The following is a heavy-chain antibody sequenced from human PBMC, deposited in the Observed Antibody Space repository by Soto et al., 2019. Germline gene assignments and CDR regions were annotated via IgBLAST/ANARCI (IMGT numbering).Heavy chain of an antibody. CDR3: ARAESITMVRGAGPFDI. CDR2: ISAYNGNT. Sequence: QVQLVQSGAEVKKPGASVKVSCKASGYTFTSYGISWVRQAPGQGLEWMGWISAYNGNTNYAQKLKGRVTMTTDTSTSTAYMELRSLRSDDTAVYYCARAESITMVRGAGPFDIWGQGTMVTVSS. V-gene: IGHV1-18*01. J-gene: IGHJ3*02. D-gene: IGHD3-10*01. CDR1: GYTFTSYG.